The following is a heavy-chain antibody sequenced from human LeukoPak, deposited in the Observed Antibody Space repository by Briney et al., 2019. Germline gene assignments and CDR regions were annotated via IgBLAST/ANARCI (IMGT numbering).Heavy chain of an antibody. V-gene: IGHV3-21*01. CDR3: ARGFGGGYGYNY. J-gene: IGHJ4*02. D-gene: IGHD5-18*01. Sequence: GGSLRLSCAASGFTFSSYSMNWVRQAPGKGLEWVSSISSSSSYIYYADSVKGRFTISRDNAKNSLYLQTNSLRAEDTAVYYCARGFGGGYGYNYWGQGTLVTVSS. CDR1: GFTFSSYS. CDR2: ISSSSSYI.